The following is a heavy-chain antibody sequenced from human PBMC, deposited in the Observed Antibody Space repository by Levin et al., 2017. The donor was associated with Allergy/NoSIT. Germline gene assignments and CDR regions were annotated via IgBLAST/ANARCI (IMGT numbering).Heavy chain of an antibody. CDR3: VSYRDGPYIHIAY. Sequence: GGSLRLSCVVSGFTFSSYAMSWIRQTPDKGLEWISIISGNSRTIYYADSVRGRFTISRDNSENTLYLQMNSLSAQDTALYYCVSYRDGPYIHIAYWGQGTLVTVSS. CDR2: ISGNSRTI. J-gene: IGHJ4*02. D-gene: IGHD3-16*02. V-gene: IGHV3-23*01. CDR1: GFTFSSYA.